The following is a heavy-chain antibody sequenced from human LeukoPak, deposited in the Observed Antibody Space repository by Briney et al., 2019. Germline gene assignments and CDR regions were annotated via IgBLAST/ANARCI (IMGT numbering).Heavy chain of an antibody. CDR3: AKDPRVLRYFDWLPQYYFDY. Sequence: GGSLRLSCAASGFTFSTSAMSWVRQAPGKGLEWVSGISGSGDSTYYVDSVKGRFTISRDNSKSTLYLQMNSLRAEDTAVYYCAKDPRVLRYFDWLPQYYFDYWGQGTLVTVSS. J-gene: IGHJ4*02. D-gene: IGHD3-9*01. CDR2: ISGSGDST. V-gene: IGHV3-23*01. CDR1: GFTFSTSA.